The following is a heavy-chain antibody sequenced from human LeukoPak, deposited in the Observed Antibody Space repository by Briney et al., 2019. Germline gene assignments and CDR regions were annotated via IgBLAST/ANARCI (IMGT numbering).Heavy chain of an antibody. CDR2: IYHTGSF. CDR3: GRESRIVGTTSVWYYFDY. J-gene: IGHJ4*02. D-gene: IGHD1-26*01. V-gene: IGHV4-59*12. Sequence: SETPSLTCTVSGGSISSYYWSWIRQPPGKGLEWIGFIYHTGSFHYNPSLKSRVTISVDTSKNQFSLNLRSVTAADTAVYFCGRESRIVGTTSVWYYFDYWGQGTLVSVSS. CDR1: GGSISSYY.